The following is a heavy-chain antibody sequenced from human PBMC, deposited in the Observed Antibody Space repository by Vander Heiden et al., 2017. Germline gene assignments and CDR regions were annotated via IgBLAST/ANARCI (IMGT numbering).Heavy chain of an antibody. CDR2: ISAYTGNT. V-gene: IGHV1-18*01. D-gene: IGHD2-15*01. CDR3: ARGGCSGGSCYQNWFDP. Sequence: QVQLVQSGAEVKKPGASVKVSCKASGYTFTSYGISWVRQAPGQGLDWMGWISAYTGNTNYAQKLQGRVTMTTDTSTSTAYMELRSLRSDDTAVYYCARGGCSGGSCYQNWFDPRGQGTLVTVSS. J-gene: IGHJ5*02. CDR1: GYTFTSYG.